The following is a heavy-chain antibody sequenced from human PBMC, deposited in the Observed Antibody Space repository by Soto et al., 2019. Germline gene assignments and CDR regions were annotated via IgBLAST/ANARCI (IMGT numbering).Heavy chain of an antibody. CDR3: AKDRRAGGNSAFYFDF. Sequence: LRLSCAASGFKFSNHAMSWVRQAPGKGLEWVSLISATGGGTYYADSVKGRFTISRDNSHNTLYLQVHSLTAEDTAVYYCAKDRRAGGNSAFYFDFWGQGAQVTVSS. D-gene: IGHD3-16*01. CDR1: GFKFSNHA. V-gene: IGHV3-23*01. J-gene: IGHJ4*02. CDR2: ISATGGGT.